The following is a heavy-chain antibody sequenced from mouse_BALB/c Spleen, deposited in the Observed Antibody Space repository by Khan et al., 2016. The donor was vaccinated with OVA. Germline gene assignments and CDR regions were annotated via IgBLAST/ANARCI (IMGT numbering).Heavy chain of an antibody. D-gene: IGHD2-5*01. V-gene: IGHV1-9*01. CDR3: ARYSNHCYIEV. CDR2: ILPGSGSP. Sequence: QLQLEESGAELMKPGASVKISCKATGYTFSSYWIEWVKQRPGHGLEWIGEILPGSGSPYYNERFKGMATFTDAKFSNTVYRQLSSLTSDDSAVYYCARYSNHCYIEVWGAGTTVTVSS. CDR1: GYTFSSYW. J-gene: IGHJ1*01.